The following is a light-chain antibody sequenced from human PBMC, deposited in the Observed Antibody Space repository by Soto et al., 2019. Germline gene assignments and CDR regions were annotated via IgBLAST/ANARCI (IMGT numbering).Light chain of an antibody. CDR3: QQSFSTPRFT. J-gene: IGKJ3*01. CDR2: GAS. Sequence: DIQMPQSPSSLSASVGDRVTITCRARESISSYLTWYQQKPGQAPQLLIYGASSLQSGVTSRFSGGGSGTDFTLTISSLPPEDLATYYCQQSFSTPRFTFGPGTRVDI. CDR1: ESISSY. V-gene: IGKV1-39*01.